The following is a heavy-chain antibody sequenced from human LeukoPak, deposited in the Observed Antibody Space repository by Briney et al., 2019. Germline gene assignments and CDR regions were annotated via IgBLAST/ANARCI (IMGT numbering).Heavy chain of an antibody. CDR1: GFTFSSYG. CDR2: ISTDGSKT. CDR3: ATDAXGITXXAMDV. J-gene: IGHJ6*01. V-gene: IGHV3-30*03. D-gene: IGHD3-10*01. Sequence: PGRSLRLSCAASGFTFSSYGMHWVRQAPGKGLEWVALISTDGSKTNYADSLKGRFTISRDNTKNALNLQMNSLITEDTAVYYCATDAXGITXXAMDV.